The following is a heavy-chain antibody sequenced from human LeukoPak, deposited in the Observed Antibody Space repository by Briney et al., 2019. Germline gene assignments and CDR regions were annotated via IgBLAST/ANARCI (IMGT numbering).Heavy chain of an antibody. Sequence: GASVKVSCKASGGTFSSYAISWVRQAPGQGLEWMGRIIPIFGTANYAQKFQGRVTITADKSTSTAYMELSSLRSEDTAVYYCASSGYSGYDPPYWGQGTLVTVSS. J-gene: IGHJ4*02. CDR2: IIPIFGTA. CDR1: GGTFSSYA. V-gene: IGHV1-69*06. D-gene: IGHD5-12*01. CDR3: ASSGYSGYDPPY.